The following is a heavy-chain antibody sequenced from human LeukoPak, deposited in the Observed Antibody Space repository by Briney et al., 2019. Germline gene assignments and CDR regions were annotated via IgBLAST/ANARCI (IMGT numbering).Heavy chain of an antibody. CDR2: IYGSENSNFNP. V-gene: IGHV4-4*07. J-gene: IGHJ4*02. Sequence: TSETLSLTRTVSGGSIENYYWSWIRQSADKGLQWLGRIYGSENSNFNPKFNPSLMSRVTMALDASKNQFSLTLMSVTAADTAVYFCARNRGGSGYYEYWGQGTLVSVSS. CDR1: GGSIENYY. D-gene: IGHD2-15*01. CDR3: ARNRGGSGYYEY.